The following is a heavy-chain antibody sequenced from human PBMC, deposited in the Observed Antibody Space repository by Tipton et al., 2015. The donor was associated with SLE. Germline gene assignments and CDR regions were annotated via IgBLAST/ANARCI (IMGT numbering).Heavy chain of an antibody. Sequence: SLRLSCAASGFTFSDYYMSWIRQAPGKGLEWVSYISSSTSYTNYADSVKGRFTISRDNAKNSLYLQMNSLRAEDTAVYYCARGWDVLRFLEWLLSPFDYWGQGTLVTVSS. CDR3: ARGWDVLRFLEWLLSPFDY. J-gene: IGHJ4*02. D-gene: IGHD3-3*01. V-gene: IGHV3-11*06. CDR1: GFTFSDYY. CDR2: ISSSTSYT.